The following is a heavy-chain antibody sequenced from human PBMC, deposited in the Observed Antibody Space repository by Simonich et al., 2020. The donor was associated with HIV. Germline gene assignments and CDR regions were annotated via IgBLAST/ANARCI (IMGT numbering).Heavy chain of an antibody. J-gene: IGHJ5*02. CDR1: GGTFSSYG. CDR2: IIPNGGTA. Sequence: QVQLVQSGAEVKKPGSSVKVSCRASGGTFSSYGLNWVRQAPGQGLEWLGGIIPNGGTAHYAQKFQGRVTITADKSTSIPYMELSSLRSEDTAVYYCARAHISTIRGVIEFFDPWGQGTLVTVSS. V-gene: IGHV1-69*06. CDR3: ARAHISTIRGVIEFFDP. D-gene: IGHD3-10*01.